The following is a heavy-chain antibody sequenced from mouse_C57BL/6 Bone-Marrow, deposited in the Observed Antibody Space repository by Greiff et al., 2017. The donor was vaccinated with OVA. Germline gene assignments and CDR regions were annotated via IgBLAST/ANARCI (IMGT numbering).Heavy chain of an antibody. CDR3: ASLYYYGSPFAY. J-gene: IGHJ3*01. Sequence: EVMLVESGGDLVKPGGSLKLSCAASGFTFSSYGMSWVRQTPDKRLEWVATISSGGRYTYYPDSVKGRFTISRDNAKNTLYLQMSSLKSEDTAMYYCASLYYYGSPFAYWGQGTLVTVSA. CDR1: GFTFSSYG. D-gene: IGHD1-1*01. CDR2: ISSGGRYT. V-gene: IGHV5-6*01.